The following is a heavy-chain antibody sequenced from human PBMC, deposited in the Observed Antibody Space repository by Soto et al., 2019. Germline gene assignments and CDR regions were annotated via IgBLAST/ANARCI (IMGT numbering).Heavy chain of an antibody. Sequence: EVQLVESGGDLVQPGGSLRLSCAASAFTFSNYWMHWVRQAPGKGLVWVSRINGDGSSTIYADSVKGRFTISRDNAKYTLYLQMNSLRAEDTAVYYCARDDYVLRFDPWGQGTLVTVSS. D-gene: IGHD3-10*02. CDR2: INGDGSST. V-gene: IGHV3-74*01. J-gene: IGHJ5*02. CDR1: AFTFSNYW. CDR3: ARDDYVLRFDP.